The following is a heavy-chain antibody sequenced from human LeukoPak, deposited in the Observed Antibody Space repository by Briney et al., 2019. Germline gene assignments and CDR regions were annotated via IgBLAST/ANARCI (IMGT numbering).Heavy chain of an antibody. CDR3: ARATYDYVWGSYRYLFDY. V-gene: IGHV4-59*01. CDR2: IYYSGGT. D-gene: IGHD3-16*02. J-gene: IGHJ4*02. Sequence: SETLSLTCTISGGSIRGYYWSWIRQPPGKSLEWIGYIYYSGGTNYNPSLNSRVTISVDTSRNQFSLKLSSVTAADTAVYYCARATYDYVWGSYRYLFDYWGQGTLVTVSS. CDR1: GGSIRGYY.